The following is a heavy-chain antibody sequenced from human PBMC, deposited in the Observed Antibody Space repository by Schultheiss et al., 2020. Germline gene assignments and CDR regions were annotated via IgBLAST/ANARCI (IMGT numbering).Heavy chain of an antibody. Sequence: GGSLRLSCAASGFTFSSYWIHWVRQAPGKGLVWVSRINSDGSSTSYADSVKGRFTISRDNAKNTLYLQMNSLRAEDTAVYYCARDVYYYYGMDVWGQGTTVTVSS. CDR3: ARDVYYYYGMDV. J-gene: IGHJ6*02. CDR2: INSDGSST. CDR1: GFTFSSYW. V-gene: IGHV3-74*01.